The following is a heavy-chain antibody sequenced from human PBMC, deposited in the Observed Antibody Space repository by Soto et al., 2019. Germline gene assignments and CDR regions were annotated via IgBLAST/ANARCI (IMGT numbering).Heavy chain of an antibody. CDR1: GGTFSSYA. CDR3: ASGDSTVIYPGSGMDV. Sequence: QVQLVQSGAEVKKPGSSVKVSCKASGGTFSSYAISWVRQAPGQGLEWMGGIIPIFGTANYAQKFQGRVTITADESTSTAYMELSSLRSEDTAVYYCASGDSTVIYPGSGMDVWGQGNTVTVSS. V-gene: IGHV1-69*01. CDR2: IIPIFGTA. J-gene: IGHJ6*02. D-gene: IGHD4-17*01.